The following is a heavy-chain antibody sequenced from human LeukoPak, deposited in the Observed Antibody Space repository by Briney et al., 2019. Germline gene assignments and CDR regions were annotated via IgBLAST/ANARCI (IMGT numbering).Heavy chain of an antibody. Sequence: KSGGSLRLSCAASGFTFSSYSMNWVRQAPGKGLEWVSSISSSSSYIYYADSVKGRFTISRDNAKNSLYLQMNSLRAEDTAVYYCAKAEGILTGYYIDWFDPWGQGTLVTVSS. CDR3: AKAEGILTGYYIDWFDP. J-gene: IGHJ5*02. D-gene: IGHD3-9*01. CDR1: GFTFSSYS. V-gene: IGHV3-21*04. CDR2: ISSSSSYI.